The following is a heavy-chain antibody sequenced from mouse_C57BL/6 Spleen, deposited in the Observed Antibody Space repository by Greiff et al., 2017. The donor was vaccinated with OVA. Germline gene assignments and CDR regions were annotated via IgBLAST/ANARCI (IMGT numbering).Heavy chain of an antibody. V-gene: IGHV1-74*01. CDR2: IHPSDSDT. CDR3: ARHGYDYDGNWYFDV. J-gene: IGHJ1*03. Sequence: QVQLKQPGADLVKPGASVKVSCKASGYTFTSYWMYWVQERPGQGLEWIGRIHPSDSDTNYNQKFKGKATWTVDKSSSTVYMELSRLTSEDAAVYFCARHGYDYDGNWYFDVWGTGTTVTVSS. CDR1: GYTFTSYW. D-gene: IGHD2-4*01.